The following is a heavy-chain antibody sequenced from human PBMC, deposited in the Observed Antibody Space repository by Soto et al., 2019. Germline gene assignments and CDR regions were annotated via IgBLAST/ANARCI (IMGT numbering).Heavy chain of an antibody. J-gene: IGHJ4*02. CDR3: ARVGDSGSYPTFDY. CDR1: GGSFSGYY. CDR2: INHSGST. Sequence: SETLSLTCAVYGGSFSGYYWSWIRQPPGKGLEWIGEINHSGSTNYNPSLKSRVTISVDTSKNQFSLKLSSVTAADTAVYYCARVGDSGSYPTFDYWGQGTLVTVSS. V-gene: IGHV4-34*01. D-gene: IGHD1-26*01.